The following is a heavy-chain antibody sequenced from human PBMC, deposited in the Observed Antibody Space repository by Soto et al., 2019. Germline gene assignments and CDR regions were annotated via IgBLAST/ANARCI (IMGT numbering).Heavy chain of an antibody. V-gene: IGHV1-45*02. CDR1: GNTFTYRY. D-gene: IGHD1-26*01. J-gene: IGHJ4*02. Sequence: GASVKVSCKALGNTFTYRYLHWVRQAPGQALEWMGWITPFSGDVHYAQKFQERVTITRDRSINTAYMQMSSLRSEDTAMYFCASGVSDCGGFPRELPAYWGQGTLDIGSS. CDR2: ITPFSGDV. CDR3: ASGVSDCGGFPRELPAY.